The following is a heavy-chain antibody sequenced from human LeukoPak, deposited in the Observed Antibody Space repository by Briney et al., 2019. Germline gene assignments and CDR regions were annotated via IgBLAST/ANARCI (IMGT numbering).Heavy chain of an antibody. CDR3: ARVNCGGDCYRIQH. CDR2: INHSGST. Sequence: PSETLSLTCAVYGGSFSGYYWSWIRQPPGKGLEWIGEINHSGSTNYNPSLKSRVTISVDTSKNQFSLKLSSVTAADTAVYYCARVNCGGDCYRIQHWGQGTLVTVSS. D-gene: IGHD2-21*02. CDR1: GGSFSGYY. V-gene: IGHV4-34*01. J-gene: IGHJ1*01.